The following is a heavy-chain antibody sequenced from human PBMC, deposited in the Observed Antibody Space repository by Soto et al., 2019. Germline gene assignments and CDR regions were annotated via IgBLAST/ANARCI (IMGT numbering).Heavy chain of an antibody. Sequence: QVQLVQSGAEVKKPGSSVKVSCKASGGTFSSYAFSWVRQAPGQGLEWMGGIIPVFNTTNYAQKIQGRVTIIADESTGTAYMELSSLRSEDTAVYYCAREGEYSTGWYSLDYWGQGTLVTVSS. V-gene: IGHV1-69*01. J-gene: IGHJ4*02. D-gene: IGHD6-19*01. CDR3: AREGEYSTGWYSLDY. CDR2: IIPVFNTT. CDR1: GGTFSSYA.